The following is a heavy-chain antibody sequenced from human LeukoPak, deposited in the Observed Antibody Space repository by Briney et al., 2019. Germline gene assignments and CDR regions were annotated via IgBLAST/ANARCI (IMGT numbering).Heavy chain of an antibody. CDR3: AREGREMATITDAFDI. Sequence: SVKVSCKASGGTFSSYAISWVRQAPGQGLEWMGRIIPILGIANYAQKFQGRVTITADKSTSTAYMELSSLRSEDTAVYYCAREGREMATITDAFDIWGQGTMVTVSS. CDR1: GGTFSSYA. V-gene: IGHV1-69*04. CDR2: IIPILGIA. J-gene: IGHJ3*02. D-gene: IGHD5-24*01.